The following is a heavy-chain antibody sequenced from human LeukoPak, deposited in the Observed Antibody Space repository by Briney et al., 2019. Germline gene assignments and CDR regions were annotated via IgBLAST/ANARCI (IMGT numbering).Heavy chain of an antibody. CDR2: ISGSGAST. Sequence: GGSLRLSCAASGFTFSRYAITWVRRAPGKGLEWVSAISGSGASTYYADSVKGRFTISRDNSKNTLYLQMNSLRAEDTAVYYCAKGSYLTPPYYYYYYMDVWGEGTTVTVSS. J-gene: IGHJ6*03. CDR1: GFTFSRYA. V-gene: IGHV3-23*01. D-gene: IGHD1-26*01. CDR3: AKGSYLTPPYYYYYYMDV.